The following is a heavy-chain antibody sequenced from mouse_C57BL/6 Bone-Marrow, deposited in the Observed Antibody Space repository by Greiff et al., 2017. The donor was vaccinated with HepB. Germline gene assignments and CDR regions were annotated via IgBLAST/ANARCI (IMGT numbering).Heavy chain of an antibody. D-gene: IGHD1-1*01. CDR1: GFSFNPYA. J-gene: IGHJ1*01. V-gene: IGHV10-1*01. CDR2: IRSKSNNYAT. CDR3: VRLGDYYGSRFWIFNV. Sequence: DVKLVESGGGFVQPKGSLKLSCAASGFSFNPYAMNWVRQAPGQGLEWVARIRSKSNNYATYYADSVKDRFTISRNDSESMLYMQVNNMKTEDTTMYSGVRLGDYYGSRFWIFNVWGSGTT.